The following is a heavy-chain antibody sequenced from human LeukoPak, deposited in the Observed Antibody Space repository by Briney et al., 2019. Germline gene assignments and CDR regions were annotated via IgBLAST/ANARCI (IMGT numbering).Heavy chain of an antibody. D-gene: IGHD2-15*01. CDR3: AKDRRSGGSCSDY. CDR2: ISGSGDIT. CDR1: GFTFSGYA. J-gene: IGHJ4*02. V-gene: IGHV3-23*01. Sequence: GSLRLSCAASGFTFSGYAMSWVRQASGRRLEWVTTISGSGDITYYADSVKGRLTISRDNSKNTLYLQMNSLRAEDTAVYYCAKDRRSGGSCSDYWGQGTLVTVSS.